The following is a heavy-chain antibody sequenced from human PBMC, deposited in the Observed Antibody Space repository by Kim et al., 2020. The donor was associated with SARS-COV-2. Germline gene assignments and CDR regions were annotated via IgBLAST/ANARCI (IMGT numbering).Heavy chain of an antibody. CDR2: TFYRSKWYN. Sequence: SQTLSLTCAISGDSVSSSSAAWNWVRQCPSRGLEWLGRTFYRSKWYNEYALSVKSRIIINPDTSKNQFSLQLNSVTPEDTAVYYCAREDYGGDSRGFDSWGQGTLVTVSS. D-gene: IGHD2-21*02. CDR3: AREDYGGDSRGFDS. J-gene: IGHJ4*02. V-gene: IGHV6-1*01. CDR1: GDSVSSSSAA.